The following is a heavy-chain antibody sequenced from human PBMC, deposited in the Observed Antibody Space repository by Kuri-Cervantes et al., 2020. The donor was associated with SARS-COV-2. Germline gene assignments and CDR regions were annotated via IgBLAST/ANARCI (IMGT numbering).Heavy chain of an antibody. J-gene: IGHJ4*02. CDR1: GFTFSSYA. CDR2: ISWNSGSI. D-gene: IGHD6-19*01. V-gene: IGHV3-23*01. CDR3: ASLPEYTSDGELFDF. Sequence: GESLKISCAASGFTFSSYAMSWVRQAPGKGLEWVSGISWNSGSIGYADSVKGRFTTSRDNSKNTLYLQMNSLRTEDTAFYHCASLPEYTSDGELFDFWGQGTLVTVSS.